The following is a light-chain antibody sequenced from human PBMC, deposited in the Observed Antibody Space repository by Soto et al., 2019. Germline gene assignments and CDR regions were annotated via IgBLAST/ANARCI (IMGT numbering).Light chain of an antibody. J-gene: IGLJ1*01. CDR1: SSDVGGYNY. CDR2: DVT. V-gene: IGLV2-11*01. CDR3: CSHAGTYTYV. Sequence: QSALTQPRSVSGSPGQSLTISCTGTSSDVGGYNYVSWYQQYPGQVPKLMIYDVTKRPSGVPDRFSGSKSGNTASLTISGPQAEDEADYYCCSHAGTYTYVLGTGTKLTVL.